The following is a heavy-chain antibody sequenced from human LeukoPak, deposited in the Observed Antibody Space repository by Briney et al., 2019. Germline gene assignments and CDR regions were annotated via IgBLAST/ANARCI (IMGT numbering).Heavy chain of an antibody. CDR1: GGSISISNYY. Sequence: PSETLSLTCTVSGGSISISNYYWGWIRQPPGRGLERIGSISYSGTYYNPSLKSRLTISVDTSKSHFSLNLRSVTAADTAVYYCARRTSNPVGAIDYWGQGTLVTVSS. CDR2: ISYSGT. V-gene: IGHV4-39*01. CDR3: ARRTSNPVGAIDY. J-gene: IGHJ4*02. D-gene: IGHD1-26*01.